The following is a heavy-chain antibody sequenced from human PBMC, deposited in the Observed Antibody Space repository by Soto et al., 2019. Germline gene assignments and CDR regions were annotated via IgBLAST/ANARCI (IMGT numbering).Heavy chain of an antibody. CDR2: INPSGGST. J-gene: IGHJ6*02. CDR1: GYTFTSYY. CDR3: ERDSRDGYNYAYYYYGMDV. V-gene: IGHV1-46*01. Sequence: ASVKVSCKASGYTFTSYYMHWVRQAPGQGLEWMGIINPSGGSTSYAQKFQGRVTMTRDTSTSTVYMELSSLRSEDTAVYYCERDSRDGYNYAYYYYGMDVWGQGTTVTVSS. D-gene: IGHD5-12*01.